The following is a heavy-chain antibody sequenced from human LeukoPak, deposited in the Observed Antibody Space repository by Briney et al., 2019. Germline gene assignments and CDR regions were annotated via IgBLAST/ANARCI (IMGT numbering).Heavy chain of an antibody. J-gene: IGHJ6*04. D-gene: IGHD5-12*01. CDR3: AKSPIGYRRDFYYGRGV. CDR2: ILSVGSNT. V-gene: IGHV3-30*18. CDR1: GSTFSSYG. Sequence: GGSMRLSRAASGSTFSSYGMHWVRPAPGKVLEWVAVILSVGSNTYYADSVQGRFTISRDNSKNTLYLQMNSLRAEDTAVYYCAKSPIGYRRDFYYGRGVWGKGTTVTVSS.